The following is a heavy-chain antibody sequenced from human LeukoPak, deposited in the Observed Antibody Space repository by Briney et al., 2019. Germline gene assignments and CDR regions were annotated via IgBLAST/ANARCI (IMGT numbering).Heavy chain of an antibody. J-gene: IGHJ3*02. V-gene: IGHV1-69*13. CDR2: IIPIFGTA. CDR1: GGTFSSCA. CDR3: ARGGPSILVVVAAEYDAFDI. Sequence: ASVKVSCKASGGTFSSCAISWVRQAPGQGLEWMGRIIPIFGTANYAQKFQGRVTITADESTSTAYMELSSLRSEERAVYYCARGGPSILVVVAAEYDAFDIWGQGAMVTVSS. D-gene: IGHD2-15*01.